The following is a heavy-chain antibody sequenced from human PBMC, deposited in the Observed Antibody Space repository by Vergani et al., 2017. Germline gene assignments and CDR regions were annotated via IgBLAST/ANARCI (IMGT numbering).Heavy chain of an antibody. V-gene: IGHV3-33*01. CDR3: ARETRDTPASLDY. CDR1: SFKLGDYG. D-gene: IGHD5-24*01. CDR2: TWYKSNNN. J-gene: IGHJ4*02. Sequence: QVQLVESGGGVVQPGRSLRLYCPPSSFKLGDYGMHWVRQAPGRGLEWVSMTWYKSNNNYYADSVKGRFTISKDISKNTLYLQMNSLRGDDSAVYYCARETRDTPASLDYWGQGTLVTVSS.